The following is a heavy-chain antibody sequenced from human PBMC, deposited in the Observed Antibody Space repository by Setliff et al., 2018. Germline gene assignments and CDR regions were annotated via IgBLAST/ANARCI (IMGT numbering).Heavy chain of an antibody. CDR1: GYTFTGYY. Sequence: ASVKVSCKASGYTFTGYYMHWVRQAPGQGLEWMGRVNPNSGGTNYAQKFQGRVTMTRDTSISTAYMELSRLRSDDTAVYYCARVKAPALYYYMDVWGKGTTVTVSS. CDR2: VNPNSGGT. CDR3: ARVKAPALYYYMDV. J-gene: IGHJ6*03. D-gene: IGHD3-16*02. V-gene: IGHV1-2*06.